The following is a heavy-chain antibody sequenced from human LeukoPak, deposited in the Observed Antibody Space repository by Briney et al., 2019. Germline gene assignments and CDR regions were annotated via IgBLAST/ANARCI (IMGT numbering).Heavy chain of an antibody. J-gene: IGHJ6*03. CDR2: VYTSGST. CDR3: ASALRDDYSYYYYMDV. Sequence: KPSETLSLTCTVSGGSISSDNYSWSWIRQPAGKGLEWIGRVYTSGSTNYNPSLKSRVTISVDTSKNQFSLKLSSVTAADTAVYYCASALRDDYSYYYYMDVWGKGTTVTISS. V-gene: IGHV4-61*02. CDR1: GGSISSDNYS. D-gene: IGHD5-24*01.